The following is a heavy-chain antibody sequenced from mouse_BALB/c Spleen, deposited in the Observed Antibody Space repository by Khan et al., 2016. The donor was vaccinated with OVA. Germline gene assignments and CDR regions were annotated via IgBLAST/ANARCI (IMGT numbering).Heavy chain of an antibody. V-gene: IGHV8-12*01. J-gene: IGHJ2*01. Sequence: QVTLKESGPGILQPSQTLSLTCSFSGFSLSISGMGVSWIRQPSGKGLEWLAHIYWDDHKRYNPSLKSRLTISKDTSRNQVFLKITSVDTADTATDYCSRRRDWYFDYWGQGTTLTVSS. D-gene: IGHD3-3*01. CDR3: SRRRDWYFDY. CDR1: GFSLSISGMG. CDR2: IYWDDHK.